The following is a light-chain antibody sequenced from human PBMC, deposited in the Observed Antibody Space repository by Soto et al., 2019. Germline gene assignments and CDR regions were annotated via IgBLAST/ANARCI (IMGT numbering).Light chain of an antibody. CDR1: QSVRGN. CDR2: GAS. J-gene: IGKJ5*01. Sequence: EKVVTRSPTPLSVSPGERGPPPCRASQSVRGNLAWYQQKPGQSPRLVLYGASSRVTGIPVRFSGSGSGTEFTLTISSLQPQDFAFYYGQQYTNWPLITFGQGTRLEIK. V-gene: IGKV3-15*01. CDR3: QQYTNWPLIT.